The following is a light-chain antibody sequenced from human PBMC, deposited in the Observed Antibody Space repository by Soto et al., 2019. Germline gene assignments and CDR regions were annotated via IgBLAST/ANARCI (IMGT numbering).Light chain of an antibody. CDR1: SSDLGTYNF. CDR2: EVS. CDR3: TSYTTSSPLGV. J-gene: IGLJ3*02. Sequence: QSALTQPASVSGSPGQSITISCTGSSSDLGTYNFVSWYQHHPGKAPKLIIYEVSNRPSGISHRFSGSKSGNTASLTISGLQAEDEADYYCTSYTTSSPLGVFGGGTQLTVL. V-gene: IGLV2-14*01.